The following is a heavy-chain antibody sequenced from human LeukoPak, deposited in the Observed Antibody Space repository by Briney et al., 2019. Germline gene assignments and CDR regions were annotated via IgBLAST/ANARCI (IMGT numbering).Heavy chain of an antibody. V-gene: IGHV3-NL1*01. CDR2: IYSDNT. CDR1: GFSFRSYG. J-gene: IGHJ4*02. Sequence: PGGSLRLSCAASGFSFRSYGMHWVRQAPGKGLEWVSFIYSDNTHYSDSVKGRFTISRDNSKNTLYLQMNSLRAEDTAVYYCAKDRAPWLPGDYWGQGTLVTVSS. D-gene: IGHD5-12*01. CDR3: AKDRAPWLPGDY.